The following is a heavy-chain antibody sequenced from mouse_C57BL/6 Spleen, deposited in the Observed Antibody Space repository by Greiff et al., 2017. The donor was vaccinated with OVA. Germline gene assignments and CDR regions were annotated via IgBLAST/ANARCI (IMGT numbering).Heavy chain of an antibody. Sequence: QVQLQQPGAELVRPGSSVKLSCKASGYTFTSYWMDWVKQRPGQGLEWIGNIYPSDSETHYNQKFKDKATLTVDKSSSTAYMQLSSLTSEDSAVYDCARRSDGYYGGFAYWGQGTLVTVSA. J-gene: IGHJ3*01. CDR3: ARRSDGYYGGFAY. CDR2: IYPSDSET. CDR1: GYTFTSYW. V-gene: IGHV1-61*01. D-gene: IGHD2-3*01.